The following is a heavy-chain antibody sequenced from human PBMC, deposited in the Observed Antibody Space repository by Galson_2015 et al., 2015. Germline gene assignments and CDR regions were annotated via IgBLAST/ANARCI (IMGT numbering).Heavy chain of an antibody. CDR3: ARVYSGDWLVYYYYMDV. CDR1: GYTFTSYG. D-gene: IGHD3-9*01. Sequence: SVKVSCKASGYTFTSYGISWVRQAPGQGLEWMGWISAYNGNTNYAQKLQGRVTMTTDTSTSTAYMELRSLRSDDTAVYYCARVYSGDWLVYYYYMDVWGKGTTVTVSS. CDR2: ISAYNGNT. J-gene: IGHJ6*03. V-gene: IGHV1-18*01.